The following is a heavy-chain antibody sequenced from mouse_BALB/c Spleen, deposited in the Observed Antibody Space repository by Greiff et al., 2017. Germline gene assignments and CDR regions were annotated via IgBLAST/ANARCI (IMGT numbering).Heavy chain of an antibody. CDR3: ARYGSSYGAMDY. V-gene: IGHV5-17*02. CDR2: ISSGSSTI. CDR1: GFTFSSFG. Sequence: EVKLMESGGGLVQPGGSRKLSCAASGFTFSSFGMHWVRQAPEKGLEWVAYISSGSSTIYYADTVKGRFTISRDNPKNTLFLQMTSLRSEDTAMYYCARYGSSYGAMDYWGQGTSVTVSS. D-gene: IGHD1-1*01. J-gene: IGHJ4*01.